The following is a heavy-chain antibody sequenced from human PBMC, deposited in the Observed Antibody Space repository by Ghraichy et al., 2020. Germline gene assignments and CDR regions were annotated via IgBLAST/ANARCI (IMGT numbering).Heavy chain of an antibody. V-gene: IGHV3-7*03. CDR3: ARGLRLNWYFDL. Sequence: GESLNISCAASGFTFSSYWMSWVRQAPGKGLEWVANIKQDGSEKNYVDSVKSRFTISRDNAKNSLYLQMNSLRAEDTAVYYCARGLRLNWYFDLWGRGTLVTVSS. J-gene: IGHJ2*01. CDR1: GFTFSSYW. D-gene: IGHD5-12*01. CDR2: IKQDGSEK.